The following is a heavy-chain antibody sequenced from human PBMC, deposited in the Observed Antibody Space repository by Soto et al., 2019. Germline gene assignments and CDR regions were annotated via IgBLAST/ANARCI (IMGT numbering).Heavy chain of an antibody. V-gene: IGHV4-61*01. CDR3: AMIPVDTYMIYWFDP. CDR2: INYSGST. J-gene: IGHJ5*01. CDR1: GDSVTSGNYY. Sequence: PSETLSLTCIVSGDSVTSGNYYWSWLRQPPGKGLEWIGHINYSGSTNYRPSLKSRVTISLDTSNNQFSLKLTSVTAADTAVNYCAMIPVDTYMIYWFDPWGQGTLVTVSS. D-gene: IGHD3-16*01.